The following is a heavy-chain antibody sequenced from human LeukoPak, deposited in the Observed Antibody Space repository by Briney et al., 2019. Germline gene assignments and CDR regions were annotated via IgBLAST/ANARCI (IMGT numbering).Heavy chain of an antibody. D-gene: IGHD3-10*02. CDR1: GFTFSTYA. CDR2: ISVSGGST. V-gene: IGHV3-23*01. CDR3: AELGITMIGGV. Sequence: GGTLRLSCATSGFTFSTYAMNWVRQAPGKGLEWVSVISVSGGSTYYADSVKGRFTISRDNAKNSLYLQMNSLRAEDTAVYYCAELGITMIGGVWGKGTTVTISS. J-gene: IGHJ6*04.